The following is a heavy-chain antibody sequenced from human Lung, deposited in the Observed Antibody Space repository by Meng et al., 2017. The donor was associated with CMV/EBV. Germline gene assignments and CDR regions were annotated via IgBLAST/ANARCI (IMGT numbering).Heavy chain of an antibody. Sequence: SVKVSCKASGGTFSSYAISWVRQAPGQGLEWMGGIIPIFGTANYAQKFQGRVTITTDESTSTAYMELSSLRSEDTAVYYCASTTPYCSSTSCYTYFAYWGQGTLVTVSS. CDR2: IIPIFGTA. CDR3: ASTTPYCSSTSCYTYFAY. J-gene: IGHJ4*02. D-gene: IGHD2-2*02. CDR1: GGTFSSYA. V-gene: IGHV1-69*05.